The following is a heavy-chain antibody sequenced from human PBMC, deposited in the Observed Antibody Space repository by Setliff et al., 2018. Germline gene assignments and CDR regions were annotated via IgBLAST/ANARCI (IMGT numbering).Heavy chain of an antibody. CDR2: IYTSWST. D-gene: IGHD3-3*01. Sequence: KPSETLSLTCTVSGDPMSSRRYYWAWIRQPAGKGLEWIGQIYTSWSTNYNPSLKSRVTISLDTSNNQFSLSLSSVTAADTAVYYCARMSGFQYMDVWGKGTTVTVSS. J-gene: IGHJ6*03. CDR3: ARMSGFQYMDV. V-gene: IGHV4-61*09. CDR1: GDPMSSRRYY.